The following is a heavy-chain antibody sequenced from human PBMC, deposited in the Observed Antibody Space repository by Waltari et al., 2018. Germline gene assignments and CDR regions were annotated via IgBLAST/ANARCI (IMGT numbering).Heavy chain of an antibody. CDR2: LLPSGST. Sequence: QLQLQESGSGLVKPSQTLSLTCAVSGGSISSGGYSWSWIRQPPGKGLEWIGYLLPSGSTYYNPSLKRRVTISVDRSKNQFALKLSSVTAADTAVYYCAARRVGWFDPWGQGTLVTVSS. CDR1: GGSISSGGYS. V-gene: IGHV4-30-2*01. CDR3: AARRVGWFDP. D-gene: IGHD1-26*01. J-gene: IGHJ5*02.